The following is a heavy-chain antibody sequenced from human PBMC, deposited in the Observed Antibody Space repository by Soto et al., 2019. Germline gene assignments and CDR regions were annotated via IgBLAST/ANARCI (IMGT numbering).Heavy chain of an antibody. CDR1: GYTFTGYY. CDR2: INPNSGGT. J-gene: IGHJ6*02. D-gene: IGHD3-9*01. V-gene: IGHV1-2*04. CDR3: AGESAPEYYDILTGYYIGTHTRGMDV. Sequence: ASVKVSCKASGYTFTGYYMHWVRQAPGQGLEWMGWINPNSGGTNYAQKFQGWVTMTRDTSISTAYMELSRLRSDDTAVYYCAGESAPEYYDILTGYYIGTHTRGMDVWGQGTTVTVSS.